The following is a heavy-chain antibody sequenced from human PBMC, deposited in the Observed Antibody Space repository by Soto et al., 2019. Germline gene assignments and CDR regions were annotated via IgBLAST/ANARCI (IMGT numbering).Heavy chain of an antibody. D-gene: IGHD3-10*01. CDR3: AQMWFGELWHGMEV. J-gene: IGHJ6*02. Sequence: QLVQSGAEVKRPGASVKVSCKASGGDFLSYTISWVRQVPGQGPEWMGTIIPIPDVAKNAQKFQGRVAITADKATSTVYIELRSLRSDDTAVYYCAQMWFGELWHGMEVWGQWTKITVSS. CDR1: GGDFLSYT. CDR2: IIPIPDVA. V-gene: IGHV1-69*02.